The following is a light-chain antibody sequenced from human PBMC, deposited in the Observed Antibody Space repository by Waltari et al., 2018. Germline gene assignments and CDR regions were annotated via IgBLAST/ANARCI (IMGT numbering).Light chain of an antibody. CDR1: SGDVGANNY. CDR2: DVA. CDR3: CSYAGSYTWV. J-gene: IGLJ3*02. V-gene: IGLV2-11*01. Sequence: QSALTQPRSVSGSPGQSVTISCAGTSGDVGANNYVSWYQHHPGKAPQVGVYDVARRPSGVPDRVPGSGSGNPASLTISGLQADDEADYYCCSYAGSYTWVFGGGTRLTVL.